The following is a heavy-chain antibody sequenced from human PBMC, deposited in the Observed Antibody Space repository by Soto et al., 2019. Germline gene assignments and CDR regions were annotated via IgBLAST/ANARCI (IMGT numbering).Heavy chain of an antibody. Sequence: GSSVKFSCKASGYTFTVYNMHWVRQAPGQVPECMVTINPSADITSYXXKFQGRIXXTRDTSTSTLXMELSXLSSEDSAVYYCARDKITGLFDYWVQGTLVTVSS. CDR1: GYTFTVYN. J-gene: IGHJ4*02. D-gene: IGHD2-8*02. CDR3: ARDKITGLFDY. V-gene: IGHV1-46*01. CDR2: INPSADIT.